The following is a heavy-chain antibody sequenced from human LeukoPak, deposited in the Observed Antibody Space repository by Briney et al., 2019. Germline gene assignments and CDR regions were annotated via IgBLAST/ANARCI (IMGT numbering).Heavy chain of an antibody. D-gene: IGHD3-10*01. CDR3: AKDLRTGYYSDYFDY. Sequence: GGSLRLSCEASGLLFSSYGFYWVRQAPGKGLEWVAYISFSGTTEDYADSLEGRFTISRDNSESKVYLQMSSLRSEDTAVYYCAKDLRTGYYSDYFDYWGQGTLVTVSS. CDR1: GLLFSSYG. V-gene: IGHV3-30*18. J-gene: IGHJ4*02. CDR2: ISFSGTTE.